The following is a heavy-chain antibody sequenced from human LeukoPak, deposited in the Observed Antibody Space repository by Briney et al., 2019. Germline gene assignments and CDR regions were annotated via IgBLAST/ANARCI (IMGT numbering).Heavy chain of an antibody. J-gene: IGHJ4*02. CDR2: IKQDGSEK. Sequence: SGGSLRLSCAASGFTFSSYWMSWVRQAPGKGLEWVANIKQDGSEKYYVDSVKGRFTISRDNAKNSLYLQMNSLRAEDTAVYYCAGGGYSYGALNFDYWGQGTLVTVSS. CDR1: GFTFSSYW. V-gene: IGHV3-7*01. D-gene: IGHD5-18*01. CDR3: AGGGYSYGALNFDY.